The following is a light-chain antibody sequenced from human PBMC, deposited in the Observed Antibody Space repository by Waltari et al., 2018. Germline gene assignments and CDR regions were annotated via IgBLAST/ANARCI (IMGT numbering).Light chain of an antibody. J-gene: IGKJ1*01. CDR3: QQYYITPPT. CDR2: WAS. CDR1: QTVLYSSNNKNY. Sequence: DIVMTQSPDSLAVSLGERATINGKSSQTVLYSSNNKNYLAWYQQKPRQPPKLLIYWASTRESGVPDRFSGSGSGTDFTLTISSLQAEDVAVYYCQQYYITPPTFGQGTKVEIK. V-gene: IGKV4-1*01.